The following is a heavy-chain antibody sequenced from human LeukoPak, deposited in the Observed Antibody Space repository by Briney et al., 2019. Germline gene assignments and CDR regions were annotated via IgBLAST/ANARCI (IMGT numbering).Heavy chain of an antibody. D-gene: IGHD3-10*01. CDR3: AKGPGVMVRGVSGPYGMDV. J-gene: IGHJ6*02. V-gene: IGHV3-23*01. Sequence: GGSLRLSCAASGFTFSSYAMSWVRQAPGKGLEWVSAISGSGGSTYYADSVKGRFTISRDNSKNTLYLQMNSLRAEDTAVYYCAKGPGVMVRGVSGPYGMDVWGQGTTVTVFS. CDR2: ISGSGGST. CDR1: GFTFSSYA.